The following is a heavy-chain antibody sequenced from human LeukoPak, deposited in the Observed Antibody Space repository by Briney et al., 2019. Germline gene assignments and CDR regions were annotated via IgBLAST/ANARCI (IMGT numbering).Heavy chain of an antibody. CDR2: IYHSGST. CDR1: GGSISSSNW. V-gene: IGHV4-4*02. Sequence: PSETLSLTCAVSGGSISSSNWWSWVRQPPGKGLEWIGEIYHSGSTNYNPSLKSRVTISVDKSKNQFSLKLSSVTAADTAVYYCARDFAPTMIGGYNWFDPWGQGTLVTVSS. D-gene: IGHD3-22*01. J-gene: IGHJ5*02. CDR3: ARDFAPTMIGGYNWFDP.